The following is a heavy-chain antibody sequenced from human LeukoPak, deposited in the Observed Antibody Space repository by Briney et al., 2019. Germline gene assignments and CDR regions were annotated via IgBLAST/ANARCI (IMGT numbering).Heavy chain of an antibody. J-gene: IGHJ2*01. CDR3: ARHRAVAGISGRYFDL. CDR1: GGSISSYY. CDR2: IYYSGST. Sequence: PSETLSLTCTVSGGSISSYYWSWIRQPPGKGLEWIGSIYYSGSTYYNPSLKSRVTISVDTSKNQFSLKLSSVTAADTAVYYCARHRAVAGISGRYFDLWGRGTLVTVSS. V-gene: IGHV4-39*07. D-gene: IGHD6-19*01.